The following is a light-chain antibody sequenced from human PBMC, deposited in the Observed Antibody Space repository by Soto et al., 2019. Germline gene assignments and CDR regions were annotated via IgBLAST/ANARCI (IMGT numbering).Light chain of an antibody. CDR1: QSVRSNN. CDR3: QQYGSSPQT. J-gene: IGKJ1*01. CDR2: GAY. Sequence: EIVLTQSPGTLSLSPGERATLSCRASQSVRSNNLAWYQQKPGQAPRLLIYGAYSSATGIPDRFSGSGSGTDFTLTISRLEPEDVAVYCCQQYGSSPQTFGQGTKVEI. V-gene: IGKV3-20*01.